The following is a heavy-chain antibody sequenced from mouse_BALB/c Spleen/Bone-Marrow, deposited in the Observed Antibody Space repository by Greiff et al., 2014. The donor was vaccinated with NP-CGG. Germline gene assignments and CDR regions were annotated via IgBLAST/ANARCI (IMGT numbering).Heavy chain of an antibody. V-gene: IGHV14-1*02. CDR1: GFSIKDYY. Sequence: EVQLVESGAEIVRPGALVKLSCKASGFSIKDYYMQWVKQRPEQGLEWIGWIDPENGNTIYDPKFQGKASITADTSSNTAYLQLRSLTSEDTAVYYCARGDGYAMDYWGQGTSVTVSS. J-gene: IGHJ4*01. CDR3: ARGDGYAMDY. CDR2: IDPENGNT.